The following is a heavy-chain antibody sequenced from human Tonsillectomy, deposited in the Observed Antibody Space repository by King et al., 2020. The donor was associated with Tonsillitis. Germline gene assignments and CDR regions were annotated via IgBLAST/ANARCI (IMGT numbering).Heavy chain of an antibody. V-gene: IGHV3-7*03. CDR3: ARDDFDWLVPTNWFDP. CDR1: GFTFSSYW. CDR2: IKQDGSEK. D-gene: IGHD3-9*01. Sequence: VQLVESGGGLVQPGGSLRLSCAASGFTFSSYWMSWVRQAPGKGLEWVANIKQDGSEKYYVDSVKGRFTVSRDNAKNSLYLQMNSLRAEDTAVYYCARDDFDWLVPTNWFDPWGQGTLVTVSS. J-gene: IGHJ5*02.